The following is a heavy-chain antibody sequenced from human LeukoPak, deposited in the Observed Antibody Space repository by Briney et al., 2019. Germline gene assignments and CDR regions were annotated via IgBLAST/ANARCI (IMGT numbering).Heavy chain of an antibody. J-gene: IGHJ3*01. CDR2: MTSSRYI. V-gene: IGHV3-21*04. D-gene: IGHD3-22*01. CDR1: GFSLKTCN. CDR3: TRDQFFDYDNDDAFDV. Sequence: PGGSLRLSCAASGFSLKTCNMNWVRQAPGKGLEWVSSMTSSRYIYYADSVKGRFTISRDDANNLVFLQMHSLRAEDTAIYYCTRDQFFDYDNDDAFDVWGQGTKVIVSS.